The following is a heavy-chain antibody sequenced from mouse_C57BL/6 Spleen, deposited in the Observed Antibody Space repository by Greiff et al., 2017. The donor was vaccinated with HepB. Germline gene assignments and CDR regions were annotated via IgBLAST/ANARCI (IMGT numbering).Heavy chain of an antibody. Sequence: VQLQQSGTELVKPGASVKLSCKASGYTFTSYWMHWVKQRPGQGLEWIGNINPSNGGTNYNEKFKSKATLTVDTSSSTAYMQLSSLTSEDSAVYYCARLITTIVAPYYFDYWGQGTTLTVSS. CDR2: INPSNGGT. D-gene: IGHD1-1*01. CDR3: ARLITTIVAPYYFDY. J-gene: IGHJ2*01. CDR1: GYTFTSYW. V-gene: IGHV1-53*01.